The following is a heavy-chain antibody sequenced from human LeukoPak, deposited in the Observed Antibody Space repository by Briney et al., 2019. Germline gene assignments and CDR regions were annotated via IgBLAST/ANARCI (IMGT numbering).Heavy chain of an antibody. Sequence: ASVKVSCKASGYTFTGYYMHWVRQAPGQGLEWMGWINPNSGGTNYAQKFQGRVTMTRDTSISTAYMELSRLRSDDTAVYYCARFDWELPNFDYWGQGTLVTVSS. CDR2: INPNSGGT. J-gene: IGHJ4*02. D-gene: IGHD1-26*01. V-gene: IGHV1-2*02. CDR1: GYTFTGYY. CDR3: ARFDWELPNFDY.